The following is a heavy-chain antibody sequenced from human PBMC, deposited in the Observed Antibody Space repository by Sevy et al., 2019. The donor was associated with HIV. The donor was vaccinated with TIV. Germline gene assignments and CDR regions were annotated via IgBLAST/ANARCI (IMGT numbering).Heavy chain of an antibody. V-gene: IGHV3-30*18. Sequence: GGSLRLSCAASGFSFSDYDMHWVRQAPGKGLEWVAIISYDGSYRYYADSVRGRFSMSRDNSKNTMYLQVSGLLIEDTAVYYCAKNRPPGGSLFSRHGMDVWGRGTTVTVSS. D-gene: IGHD3-16*01. CDR3: AKNRPPGGSLFSRHGMDV. CDR2: ISYDGSYR. CDR1: GFSFSDYD. J-gene: IGHJ6*02.